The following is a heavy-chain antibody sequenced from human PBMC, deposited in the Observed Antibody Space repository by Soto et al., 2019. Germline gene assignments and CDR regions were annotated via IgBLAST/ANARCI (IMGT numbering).Heavy chain of an antibody. V-gene: IGHV3-48*02. D-gene: IGHD3-22*01. Sequence: GGSLRLSCAASGFTFSSYSMNWVRQAPGKGLEWVSYISSSSSTIYYADSVKGRFTISRDNAKNSLYLQMNSLRDEDTAVYYCARGSYYDSSGYYHFDYWGQGTLVTVSS. CDR3: ARGSYYDSSGYYHFDY. CDR1: GFTFSSYS. CDR2: ISSSSSTI. J-gene: IGHJ4*02.